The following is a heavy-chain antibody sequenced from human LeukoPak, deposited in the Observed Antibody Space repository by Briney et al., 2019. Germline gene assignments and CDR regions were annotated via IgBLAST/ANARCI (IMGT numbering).Heavy chain of an antibody. Sequence: GGSLRLSCAASGFTFSSYGMHWVRQAPGKGLEWVAVISYDGSNKYYADSVKGRFTISRDNSKNTLYLQMNSLRAEDTAVYYCAKTQVVTAILGWFDPWGQGTLVTVSS. CDR2: ISYDGSNK. J-gene: IGHJ5*02. CDR3: AKTQVVTAILGWFDP. CDR1: GFTFSSYG. D-gene: IGHD2-21*02. V-gene: IGHV3-30*18.